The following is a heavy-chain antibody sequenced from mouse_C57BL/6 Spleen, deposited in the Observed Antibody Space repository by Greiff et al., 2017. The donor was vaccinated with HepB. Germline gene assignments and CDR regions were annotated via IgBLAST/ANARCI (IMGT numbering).Heavy chain of an antibody. V-gene: IGHV5-4*01. Sequence: EVQGVESGGGLVKPGGSLKLSCAASGFTFSSYAMSWVRQTPEKRLEWVATISDGGSYTYYPDNVKGRFTISRDNAKNNLYLQMSHLKSEDTAMYYCARRGSSYPHWYFDVWGTGTTVTVSS. CDR2: ISDGGSYT. J-gene: IGHJ1*03. CDR3: ARRGSSYPHWYFDV. CDR1: GFTFSSYA. D-gene: IGHD1-1*01.